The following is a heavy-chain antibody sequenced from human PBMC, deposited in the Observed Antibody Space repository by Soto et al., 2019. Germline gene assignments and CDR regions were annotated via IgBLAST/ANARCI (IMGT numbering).Heavy chain of an antibody. CDR3: AREPEGYYDSSGYFDY. D-gene: IGHD3-22*01. Sequence: LSLTCTVSGGSISSYYWSWIRQPPGKGLEWIGYIYYSGSTNYNPSLKSRVAISVDTSKNQFSLKLSSVTAADTAVYYCAREPEGYYDSSGYFDYWGQGTLVTVSS. J-gene: IGHJ4*02. CDR2: IYYSGST. V-gene: IGHV4-59*01. CDR1: GGSISSYY.